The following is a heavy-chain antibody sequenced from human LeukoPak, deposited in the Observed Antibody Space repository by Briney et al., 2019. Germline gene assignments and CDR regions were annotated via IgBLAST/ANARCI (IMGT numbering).Heavy chain of an antibody. J-gene: IGHJ4*02. CDR3: AHIGGSNYDFWSGYQPFDY. CDR2: IYWNDDK. D-gene: IGHD3-3*01. V-gene: IGHV2-5*01. CDR1: GFSLSTSGVG. Sequence: KVSGPTLVKPTQTLTLTCTFSGFSLSTSGVGVGWIRQPPGKALEWLALIYWNDDKRYSPSLKSRLTITKDTSKNQVVLTMTNMDPVDTATYYCAHIGGSNYDFWSGYQPFDYWGQGTLVTVSS.